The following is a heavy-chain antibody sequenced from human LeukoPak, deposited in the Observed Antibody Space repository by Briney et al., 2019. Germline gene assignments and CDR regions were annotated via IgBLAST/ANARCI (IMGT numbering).Heavy chain of an antibody. Sequence: GGSLRLSCAASGFTFSDYAMTWVRQAPGKGLQWVSLISDSGGSAYYADSVKGRFTVSRDNSKATLYLQMNSLRADDTAVYFCAKRGSSWSYFDYWGQEPWSPSPQ. D-gene: IGHD6-13*01. V-gene: IGHV3-23*01. CDR3: AKRGSSWSYFDY. CDR2: ISDSGGSA. J-gene: IGHJ4*01. CDR1: GFTFSDYA.